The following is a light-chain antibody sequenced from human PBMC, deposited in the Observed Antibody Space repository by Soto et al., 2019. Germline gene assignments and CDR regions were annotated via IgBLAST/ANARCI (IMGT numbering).Light chain of an antibody. CDR3: QQYNSFPRT. CDR1: QAVSTW. Sequence: DIQMTQSPSFVSASVGDRVTITCRASQAVSTWLAWYQQKPGDAPKLLIYAASTLQSGVPSRFSGSGSGTDFTLTIRSLQHEDFATYYCQQYNSFPRTLGGGTKVDIK. J-gene: IGKJ4*01. CDR2: AAS. V-gene: IGKV1-12*01.